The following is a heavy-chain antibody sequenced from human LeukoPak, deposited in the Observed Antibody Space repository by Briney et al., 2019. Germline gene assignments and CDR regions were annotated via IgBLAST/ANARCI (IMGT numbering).Heavy chain of an antibody. CDR3: ARGIITMIVVVPLGFDY. Sequence: GRSLRLSCAASGFTFDDYAMHWVRQAPGKGLEWVSGISWNSGSIGYADSVKGRFTISRDNSKNTLYLQMNSLRAEDTAVYYCARGIITMIVVVPLGFDYWGQGTLVTVSS. CDR2: ISWNSGSI. D-gene: IGHD3-22*01. CDR1: GFTFDDYA. J-gene: IGHJ4*02. V-gene: IGHV3-9*01.